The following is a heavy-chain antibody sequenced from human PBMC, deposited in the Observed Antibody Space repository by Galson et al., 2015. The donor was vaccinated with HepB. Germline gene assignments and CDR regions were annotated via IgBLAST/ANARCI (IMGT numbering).Heavy chain of an antibody. J-gene: IGHJ5*02. CDR3: ARRLYLNGYYSGS. CDR1: GGSFSGYY. D-gene: IGHD3-9*01. V-gene: IGHV4-34*01. Sequence: ETLSLTCAAYGGSFSGYYWSWIRQAPGKGLEWIGEINYGGTTHYNPSLKSRVTISVDTSKNQFSLKLSSVTAADTAVYYCARRLYLNGYYSGSWGQGTLVTVSS. CDR2: INYGGTT.